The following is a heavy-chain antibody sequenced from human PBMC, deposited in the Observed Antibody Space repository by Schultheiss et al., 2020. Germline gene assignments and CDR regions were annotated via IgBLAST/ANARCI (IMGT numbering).Heavy chain of an antibody. CDR1: GGSISSGGYY. Sequence: SATLSLTCTVSGGSISSGGYYWSWIRQHPGKGLEWIGYIYYSGSTYYNPSLKSRVTISVDTSKNQFSLKLSSVTAADTAVYYCARGRDCSSTSCYTKIFDYWGQGNRVT. D-gene: IGHD2-2*02. CDR2: IYYSGST. J-gene: IGHJ4*02. V-gene: IGHV4-31*03. CDR3: ARGRDCSSTSCYTKIFDY.